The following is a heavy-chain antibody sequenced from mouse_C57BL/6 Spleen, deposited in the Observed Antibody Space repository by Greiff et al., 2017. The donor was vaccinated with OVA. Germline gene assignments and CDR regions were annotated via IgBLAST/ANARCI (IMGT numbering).Heavy chain of an antibody. J-gene: IGHJ1*03. CDR2: IHPNSGST. Sequence: QVQLQQPGAELVKPGASVKLSCKASGYTFTSYWMHWVKQRPGQGLEWIGMIHPNSGSTNYNEKFKSKATLTVDKSSSTAYMQLSSLTSEDSAVYYWARGVDYDEGPWYFDVGGTGTTVTVSS. D-gene: IGHD2-4*01. CDR3: ARGVDYDEGPWYFDV. CDR1: GYTFTSYW. V-gene: IGHV1-64*01.